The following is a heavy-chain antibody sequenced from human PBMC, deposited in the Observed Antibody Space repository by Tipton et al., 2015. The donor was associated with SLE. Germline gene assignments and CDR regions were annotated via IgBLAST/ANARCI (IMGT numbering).Heavy chain of an antibody. Sequence: VQLVQSGSELKKPGASVKVSCKASGYTFSSYTLIWVRQAPGQGLEWMGWINTNTGIPTYAQAFTGRFVFSLGTSLNTPYPQINSLETEDAAVYYCARLRAFGPGSYADYWGQGTLVIVSS. CDR1: GYTFSSYT. CDR2: INTNTGIP. V-gene: IGHV7-4-1*02. D-gene: IGHD3-16*01. CDR3: ARLRAFGPGSYADY. J-gene: IGHJ4*02.